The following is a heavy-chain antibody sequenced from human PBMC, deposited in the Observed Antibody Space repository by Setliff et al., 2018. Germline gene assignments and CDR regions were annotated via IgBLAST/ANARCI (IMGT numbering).Heavy chain of an antibody. D-gene: IGHD6-19*01. CDR1: GFTFSSYA. V-gene: IGHV3-30-3*01. CDR2: ISYDGSNK. J-gene: IGHJ4*02. Sequence: PGGSLRLSCAASGFTFSSYAMHWVRQAPGKGLEWVAVISYDGSNKYYADSVKGRFTISRDNSKNTLYLQMNSLRAEDTAVYYCARGEDYSSGWHLSYFDYWGQGTLVTVSS. CDR3: ARGEDYSSGWHLSYFDY.